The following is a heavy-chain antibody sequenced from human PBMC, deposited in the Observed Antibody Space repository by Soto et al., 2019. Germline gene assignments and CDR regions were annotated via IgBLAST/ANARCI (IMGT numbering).Heavy chain of an antibody. D-gene: IGHD3-3*01. V-gene: IGHV1-18*01. CDR1: GYTFTNYG. CDR3: ARAKDFGVATPSKTNWCDP. CDR2: ISPYNGYT. J-gene: IGHJ5*02. Sequence: ASVKVSCKASGYTFTNYGLSWVRQAPGQGLEWMGWISPYNGYTDYAQKLQDRVTMTTDTSTSTAYMELRSLRSDDTAVYYCARAKDFGVATPSKTNWCDPWGQGTLVTDSS.